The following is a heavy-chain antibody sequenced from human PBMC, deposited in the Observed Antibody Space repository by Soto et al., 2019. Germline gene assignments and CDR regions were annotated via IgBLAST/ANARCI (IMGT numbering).Heavy chain of an antibody. Sequence: GGSLRLSCAASGFNFSGYGRHWVRKATGKGLEWVAVIWYDGSNKYYADSVKGRFTISRDNSKNTLYLQMNSLRAEDTAVYYCARELYSSSSTGFLIDWFDPWGQGTLVTVSS. CDR3: ARELYSSSSTGFLIDWFDP. D-gene: IGHD6-6*01. CDR2: IWYDGSNK. V-gene: IGHV3-33*01. J-gene: IGHJ5*02. CDR1: GFNFSGYG.